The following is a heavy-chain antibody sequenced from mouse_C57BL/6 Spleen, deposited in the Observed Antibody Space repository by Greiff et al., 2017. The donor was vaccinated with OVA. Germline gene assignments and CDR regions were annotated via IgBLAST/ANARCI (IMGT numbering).Heavy chain of an antibody. V-gene: IGHV2-2*01. D-gene: IGHD1-1*01. J-gene: IGHJ4*01. CDR1: GFSLTSYG. CDR3: ARNHYYGSSPYAMDY. CDR2: IWSGGST. Sequence: VQLQQSGPGLVQPSQSLSITCTVSGFSLTSYGVHWVRQSPGKGLEWLGVIWSGGSTDYNAAFISRLSISKDNSKSQVFFKMNSLQADDTAIYYCARNHYYGSSPYAMDYWGQGTSVTVSS.